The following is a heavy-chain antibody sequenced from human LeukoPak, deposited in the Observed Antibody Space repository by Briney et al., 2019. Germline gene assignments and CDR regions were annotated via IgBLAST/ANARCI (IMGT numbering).Heavy chain of an antibody. CDR2: INQHRSEK. J-gene: IGHJ3*02. CDR1: GFTLRRYW. Sequence: VGSLRLSCTASGFTLRRYWMNWVRQAPGKGVEWVDNINQHRSEKYYVDSVKGRLTISRDNAKNSLFLQLNSLRAEDTAVYYCARNVDAFDIGSEGTMVTVSS. CDR3: ARNVDAFDI. V-gene: IGHV3-7*01.